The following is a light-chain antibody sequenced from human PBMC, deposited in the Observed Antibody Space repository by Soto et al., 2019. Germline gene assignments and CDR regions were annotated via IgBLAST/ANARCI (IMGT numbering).Light chain of an antibody. CDR2: KAS. Sequence: DIPMTQSPSTLSASVGDGVTITCRASQTITTSLAWYQQKPGKAPKLLIYKASSLESGVPSRFSGSGSGREFTLTISSLQPDDFATYYCQQYDSYSVRTFGQGTKVEI. CDR1: QTITTS. CDR3: QQYDSYSVRT. J-gene: IGKJ1*01. V-gene: IGKV1-5*03.